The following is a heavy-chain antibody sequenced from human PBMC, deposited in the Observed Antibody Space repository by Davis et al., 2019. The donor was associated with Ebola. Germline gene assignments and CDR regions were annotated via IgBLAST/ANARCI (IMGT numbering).Heavy chain of an antibody. J-gene: IGHJ4*02. D-gene: IGHD6-19*01. CDR2: ISGSGDST. V-gene: IGHV3-23*01. CDR1: GFTFSSYA. CDR3: AKGLGSSGWYYFDY. Sequence: GESLKISCAASGFTFSSYAMDWVRQAPGRGLEWVSGISGSGDSTYYADSVEGRFTISRDNSKNTVYLQMNSLRVEDTAVYYCAKGLGSSGWYYFDYWGQGTLVTVSS.